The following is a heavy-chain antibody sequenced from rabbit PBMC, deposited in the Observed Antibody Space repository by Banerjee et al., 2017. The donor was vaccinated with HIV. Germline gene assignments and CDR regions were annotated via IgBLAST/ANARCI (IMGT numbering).Heavy chain of an antibody. CDR1: GIDFSTCG. CDR3: ARDLAGVIGWNFGL. CDR2: ISPIIPIT. V-gene: IGHV1S47*01. D-gene: IGHD4-1*01. J-gene: IGHJ4*01. Sequence: QEQLVESGGGLVQPEGSLTLSCKASGIDFSTCGISWVRQAPGKGLEWIGYISPIIPITNYAKSVKGRFTISRDNAQNTLYLQLNSLTAADTATYFCARDLAGVIGWNFGLWGPGTLVTVS.